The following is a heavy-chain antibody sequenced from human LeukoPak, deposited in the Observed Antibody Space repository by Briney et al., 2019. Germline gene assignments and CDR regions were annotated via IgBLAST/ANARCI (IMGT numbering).Heavy chain of an antibody. CDR3: AKRLSASDWYDLDY. CDR1: GFTFSGYS. V-gene: IGHV3-23*01. CDR2: ITRRGSTT. Sequence: PGGSLRLSCAASGFTFSGYSMTWVRQAPGKGLEWVSTITRRGSTTYYADSVKGRFTISRDNSRNTLYPEMNSLRADDTAVYYCAKRLSASDWYDLDYWGQGTLVTVSS. J-gene: IGHJ4*02. D-gene: IGHD6-19*01.